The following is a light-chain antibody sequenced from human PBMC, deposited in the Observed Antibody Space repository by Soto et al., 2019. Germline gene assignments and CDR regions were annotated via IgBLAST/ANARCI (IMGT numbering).Light chain of an antibody. CDR1: QSVSSSY. CDR2: GAS. Sequence: EIVLTQSPVTLAFAPGERGTLSCRASQSVSSSYLAWYQQKPGQAPRLLISGASGRATGIPVRFSSGGSETDFTLTISSLEPEDFAVYYCQHYGTSWWTFGQGTKVDIK. J-gene: IGKJ1*01. V-gene: IGKV3-20*01. CDR3: QHYGTSWWT.